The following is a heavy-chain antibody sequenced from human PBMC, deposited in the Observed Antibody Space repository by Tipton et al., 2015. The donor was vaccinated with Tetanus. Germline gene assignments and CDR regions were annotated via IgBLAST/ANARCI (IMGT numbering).Heavy chain of an antibody. CDR3: ARHVHGSGALLAGERYYYYGMDV. CDR1: GGSISTYH. Sequence: TLSLTCTVSGGSISTYHWNWIRQSPGKGLEWIGSISYSGSTYYNPSLKSRVAISVDTSKNQFSLKLSSVTATDTAIYYCARHVHGSGALLAGERYYYYGMDVWGQGTPVTVSS. J-gene: IGHJ6*02. V-gene: IGHV4-59*05. CDR2: ISYSGST. D-gene: IGHD3-3*01.